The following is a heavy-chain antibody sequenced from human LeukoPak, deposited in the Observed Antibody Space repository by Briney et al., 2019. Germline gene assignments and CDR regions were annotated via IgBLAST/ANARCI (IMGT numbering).Heavy chain of an antibody. CDR3: ASLVFGSGDYYPDY. J-gene: IGHJ4*02. CDR1: GYIFEDYG. V-gene: IGHV1-18*01. Sequence: ASVKVSCKASGYIFEDYGITWVRQAPGQGLEWMGWISIYSDETKYAQKFQGRVSMTSDPSTTTAYMEMTGLRSDDTAVYSCASLVFGSGDYYPDYWGQGTRVTVSS. CDR2: ISIYSDET. D-gene: IGHD3-10*01.